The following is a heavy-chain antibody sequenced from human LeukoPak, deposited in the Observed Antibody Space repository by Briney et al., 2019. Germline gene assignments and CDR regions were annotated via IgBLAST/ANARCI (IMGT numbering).Heavy chain of an antibody. V-gene: IGHV1-18*01. CDR2: ISTYNGDT. CDR3: TRDPSNTSGWYIYFDY. D-gene: IGHD6-19*01. CDR1: GYAFKKYA. Sequence: ASVKVSCKASGYAFKKYAISWVRQAPGQGLEWMGWISTYNGDTNYAQNFKGRVTMTTDASTSTAYMELRSLRSDDTAVYYCTRDPSNTSGWYIYFDYWGQGTLVTVSS. J-gene: IGHJ4*02.